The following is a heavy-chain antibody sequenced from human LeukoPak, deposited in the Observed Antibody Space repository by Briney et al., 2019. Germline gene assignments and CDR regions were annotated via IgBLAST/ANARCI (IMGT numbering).Heavy chain of an antibody. D-gene: IGHD1-26*01. Sequence: SQALSLTCTVSGGSISSGSYYWSWIRQPAGKGLEWIGRIYTSGSTNYNPSLKSRVTISVDTSKNQFSLKLSSVTAADTAVYYCARLSGSYSDFDYWGPGTLVTVSS. J-gene: IGHJ4*02. CDR2: IYTSGST. V-gene: IGHV4-61*02. CDR1: GGSISSGSYY. CDR3: ARLSGSYSDFDY.